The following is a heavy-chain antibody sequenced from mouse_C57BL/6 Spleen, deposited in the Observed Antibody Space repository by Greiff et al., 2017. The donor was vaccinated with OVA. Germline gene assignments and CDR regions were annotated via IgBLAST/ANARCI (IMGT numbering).Heavy chain of an antibody. Sequence: QVQLQQPGAELVKPGASVKLSCKASGYTFTSYWMHWVKQRPGQGLEWIGMIHPNSGSTNYNEKFKSKATLTVDKSSSTAYMQLSSLTSEDSAVYYCARSYYDYDEVYYFDYWGQGTTLTVSS. J-gene: IGHJ2*01. CDR3: ARSYYDYDEVYYFDY. CDR1: GYTFTSYW. CDR2: IHPNSGST. V-gene: IGHV1-64*01. D-gene: IGHD2-4*01.